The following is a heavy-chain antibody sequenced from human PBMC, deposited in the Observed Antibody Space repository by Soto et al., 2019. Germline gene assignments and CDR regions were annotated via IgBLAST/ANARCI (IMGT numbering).Heavy chain of an antibody. D-gene: IGHD6-19*01. CDR1: GGTFSSSA. V-gene: IGHV1-69*06. Sequence: QVQLVQSGAEMREPGSSVKVSCKASGGTFSSSAINWLRRGPGQGPEWMGGIIPTFGTANYIEKFRGRVTITADTSTSRASMEVSSLTSEDTAMYFCARSETAGHGGVDIWGQGKMVNASS. J-gene: IGHJ3*02. CDR3: ARSETAGHGGVDI. CDR2: IIPTFGTA.